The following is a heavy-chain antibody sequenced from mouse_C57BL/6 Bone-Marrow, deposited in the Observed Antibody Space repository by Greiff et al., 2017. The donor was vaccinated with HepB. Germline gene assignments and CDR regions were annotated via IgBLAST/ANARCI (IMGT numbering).Heavy chain of an antibody. D-gene: IGHD1-1*01. V-gene: IGHV1-81*01. CDR3: ARGRGSSYVYAMDY. CDR2: IYPRSGNT. J-gene: IGHJ4*01. CDR1: GYTFTSYG. Sequence: QVQLQQSGAELARPGASVKLSCKASGYTFTSYGISWVKQRTGQGLEWIGEIYPRSGNTYYNEKFKGKATLTADKSSSTAYMELRSLTSEDSAVYFCARGRGSSYVYAMDYWGQGTSVTVSS.